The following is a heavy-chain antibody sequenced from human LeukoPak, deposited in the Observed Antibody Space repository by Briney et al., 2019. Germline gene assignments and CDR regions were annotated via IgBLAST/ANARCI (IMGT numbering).Heavy chain of an antibody. Sequence: GASVKVSCKASGYTFAIYGITWVRQAPGQGLEWMGLISAHNGNTNYAQKFQGRVTMTTDTSTSTAYMELRSLRSDDTAVYYCAREVQSCTSTTCYLPFDYWGQGTLVTVSS. CDR3: AREVQSCTSTTCYLPFDY. J-gene: IGHJ4*02. V-gene: IGHV1-18*01. CDR2: ISAHNGNT. D-gene: IGHD2-2*01. CDR1: GYTFAIYG.